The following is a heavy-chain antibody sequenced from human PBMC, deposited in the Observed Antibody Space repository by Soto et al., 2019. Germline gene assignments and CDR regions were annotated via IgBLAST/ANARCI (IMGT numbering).Heavy chain of an antibody. Sequence: GGSLRLSCAASGFTFDDYAMHWVRKAPGKGLEWVSLISWDGGRTYYAGSVKGRFPISRDNSKTSLYLQMNSLRAEDTALYYCAKEGGSYSYYYYGMDVWGQGTTVTVSS. CDR2: ISWDGGRT. D-gene: IGHD1-26*01. CDR1: GFTFDDYA. V-gene: IGHV3-43D*03. J-gene: IGHJ6*02. CDR3: AKEGGSYSYYYYGMDV.